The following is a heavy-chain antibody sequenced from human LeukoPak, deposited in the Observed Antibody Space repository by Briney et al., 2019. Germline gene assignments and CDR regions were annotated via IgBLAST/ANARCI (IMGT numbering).Heavy chain of an antibody. V-gene: IGHV1-8*01. CDR3: ARGYYYGSGSYPPIDY. D-gene: IGHD3-10*01. J-gene: IGHJ4*02. CDR1: GYTFTSYD. Sequence: GASVKVSCKASGYTFTSYDINWVRQATGQGLEWMGWMNPNSGNTGYAQKFQGRVTMTRNTSISTAYMELSSLRSEGTAVYYCARGYYYGSGSYPPIDYWGQGTLVTVSS. CDR2: MNPNSGNT.